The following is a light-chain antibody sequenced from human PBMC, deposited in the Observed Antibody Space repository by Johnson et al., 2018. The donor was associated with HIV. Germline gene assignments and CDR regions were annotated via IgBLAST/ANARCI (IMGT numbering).Light chain of an antibody. CDR3: GTWDSSLSAYV. CDR2: DNN. V-gene: IGLV1-51*01. CDR1: SSNIGNNY. Sequence: HSVLTQPPSVSAAPGQKVTISCSGSSSNIGNNYVSWYQQLPATAPKLLIYDNNKRPSGIPDRFSGSKSGTSATLGITVLQTGDEADYYCGTWDSSLSAYVFGTGTKVTVL. J-gene: IGLJ1*01.